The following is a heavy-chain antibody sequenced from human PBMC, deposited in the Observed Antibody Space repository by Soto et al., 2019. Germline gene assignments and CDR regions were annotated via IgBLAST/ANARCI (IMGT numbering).Heavy chain of an antibody. Sequence: EVQLLESGGGLVQPGGSLRISCIGSGFTFSSNGMSWVRQAPGKGLEWVSAISGSGGTTYYADSVKGWFAVSRDNSNNTLYLQMNSLRAEDTAVYYCAKQRAGFGSGSDTYYFDYWGQGTLVTVSS. D-gene: IGHD3-10*01. V-gene: IGHV3-23*01. CDR2: ISGSGGTT. J-gene: IGHJ4*02. CDR1: GFTFSSNG. CDR3: AKQRAGFGSGSDTYYFDY.